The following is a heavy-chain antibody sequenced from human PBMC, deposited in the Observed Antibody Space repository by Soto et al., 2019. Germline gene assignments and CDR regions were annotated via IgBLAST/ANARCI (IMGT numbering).Heavy chain of an antibody. Sequence: QVHLVQSGAEVKKPGASVKVSCKGSGYAFTTYGITWVRQAPGQGLEWMGWISAHNGNTNYAQKLQGRVTVTTDTSTSTACMELRSLRYDGTGVYHCARGGYGDYWGHGALVTVCS. CDR2: ISAHNGNT. D-gene: IGHD1-1*01. J-gene: IGHJ4*01. CDR3: ARGGYGDY. V-gene: IGHV1-18*01. CDR1: GYAFTTYG.